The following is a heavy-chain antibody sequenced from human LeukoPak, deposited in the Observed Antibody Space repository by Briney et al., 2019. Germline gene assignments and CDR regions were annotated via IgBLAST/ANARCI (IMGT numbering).Heavy chain of an antibody. J-gene: IGHJ6*02. CDR3: ARDSYYYDSSGYYYYYGMDV. D-gene: IGHD3-22*01. V-gene: IGHV3-11*01. CDR1: GFTFSDYY. CDR2: ISSSGSTI. Sequence: GGSLRLSCAASGFTFSDYYMSWIRQAPGKGLEWVSYISSSGSTIYYADSVKGRFTISRDNAKNSLYLQMNSLRAEDTAVCYCARDSYYYDSSGYYYYYGMDVWGQGTTVTVSS.